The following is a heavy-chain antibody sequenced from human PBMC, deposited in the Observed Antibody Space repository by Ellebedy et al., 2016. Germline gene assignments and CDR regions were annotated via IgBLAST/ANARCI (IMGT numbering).Heavy chain of an antibody. Sequence: LRLXXAISGDSVSSNSAAWNWIRQSPSRGLEWLGRTYYRSKWYNDYAVSVKSRITINPDTSKNQFSLQLNSVTPEDTAVYYCARANHTDSSGYAFDIWGQGTMVTVSS. CDR1: GDSVSSNSAA. V-gene: IGHV6-1*01. J-gene: IGHJ3*02. CDR3: ARANHTDSSGYAFDI. CDR2: TYYRSKWYN. D-gene: IGHD3-22*01.